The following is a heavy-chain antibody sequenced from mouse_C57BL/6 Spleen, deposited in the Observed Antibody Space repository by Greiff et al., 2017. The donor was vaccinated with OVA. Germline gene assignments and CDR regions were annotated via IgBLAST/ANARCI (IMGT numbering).Heavy chain of an antibody. CDR2: LYPGSGST. Sequence: QVQLQQPGAELVKPGASVKMSCKASGYTFTSYWITWVKQRPGQGLEWIGDLYPGSGSTNYNEKFKRKATLTVDTYSITASIQLSSLTSEDSAVYYYARILYAMDYWGQGTSVTVSS. V-gene: IGHV1-55*01. CDR3: ARILYAMDY. CDR1: GYTFTSYW. J-gene: IGHJ4*01.